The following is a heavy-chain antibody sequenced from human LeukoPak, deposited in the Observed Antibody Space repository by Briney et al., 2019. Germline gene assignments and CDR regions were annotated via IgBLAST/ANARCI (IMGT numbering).Heavy chain of an antibody. CDR2: ISSSSSYI. Sequence: PGGSLRLSCAASGFTFSSYSMNWVRQAPGKGLEWVSSISSSSSYIYYADSVKGRFTISRDNAKNSLYLQMNSLRAEDTAVYYCARDYGDYYYNISGYSDYWGQGTLVTVSS. V-gene: IGHV3-21*01. D-gene: IGHD3-22*01. J-gene: IGHJ4*02. CDR3: ARDYGDYYYNISGYSDY. CDR1: GFTFSSYS.